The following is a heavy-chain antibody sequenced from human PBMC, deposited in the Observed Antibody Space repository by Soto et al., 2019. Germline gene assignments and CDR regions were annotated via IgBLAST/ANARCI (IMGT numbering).Heavy chain of an antibody. CDR3: TRHAVQYCGGDCYLLPYFDL. D-gene: IGHD2-21*02. J-gene: IGHJ2*01. CDR2: IRSKANNYAT. Sequence: EVQLVESGGGLVQPGGSLKLSCAASGFTFSGSAVNWVRQASGKGLEWVGRIRSKANNYATVYAASVKGRFTISRDDSKNTAYLQMNSLKTEDTAVYYCTRHAVQYCGGDCYLLPYFDLWGRGTLVTVSS. CDR1: GFTFSGSA. V-gene: IGHV3-73*02.